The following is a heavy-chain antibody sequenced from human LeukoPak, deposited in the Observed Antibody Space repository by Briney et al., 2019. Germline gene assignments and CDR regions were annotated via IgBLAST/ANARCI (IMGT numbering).Heavy chain of an antibody. CDR2: IYYSGST. Sequence: SETLSLTCTVSGGSISSYYRSWIRQPPGKGLEWIGYIYYSGSTNYNPSLKSRVTISVDTSKNQFSLKLSSVTAADTAVYYCARDAYGDYYFDYWGQGTLVTVSS. CDR1: GGSISSYY. J-gene: IGHJ4*02. CDR3: ARDAYGDYYFDY. V-gene: IGHV4-59*01. D-gene: IGHD4-17*01.